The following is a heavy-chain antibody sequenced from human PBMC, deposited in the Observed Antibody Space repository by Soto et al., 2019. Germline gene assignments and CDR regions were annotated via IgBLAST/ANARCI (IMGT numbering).Heavy chain of an antibody. D-gene: IGHD6-13*01. CDR2: IIPILGIA. Sequence: QVQLVQSGAEVKKPGSSVKVSCKASGGTFSSYTISWVRQAPGQGLEWMGRIIPILGIANYAQKFQGRVTITADKSTSTAYMELSSLRSEDTAVYYCAREYSSSWYSWFDPWGQGTLGTVSS. CDR1: GGTFSSYT. CDR3: AREYSSSWYSWFDP. V-gene: IGHV1-69*08. J-gene: IGHJ5*02.